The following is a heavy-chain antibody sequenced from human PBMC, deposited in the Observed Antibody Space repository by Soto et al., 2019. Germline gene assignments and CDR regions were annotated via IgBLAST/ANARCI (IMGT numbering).Heavy chain of an antibody. J-gene: IGHJ4*02. Sequence: GGSLRLSCAASGFTFSSYAMSWVRQAPGKGLEWVSAISGSGGSTYYADSVKGRFTISRDNSKNTLYLQMNSLRAEDRAVYYCAKGRVEYGSGSYYFDYWGQGTLVTVSS. V-gene: IGHV3-23*01. CDR1: GFTFSSYA. CDR2: ISGSGGST. D-gene: IGHD3-10*01. CDR3: AKGRVEYGSGSYYFDY.